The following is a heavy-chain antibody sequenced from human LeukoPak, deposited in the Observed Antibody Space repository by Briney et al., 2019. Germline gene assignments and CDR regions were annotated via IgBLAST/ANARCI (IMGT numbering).Heavy chain of an antibody. CDR2: IKSKTDGGTT. CDR1: GFTFNNAW. CDR3: IAGGDFWSGTGVDY. D-gene: IGHD3-3*01. V-gene: IGHV3-15*01. Sequence: GGSLRLSCAASGFTFNNAWMNWVRQAPGKGLEWVGRIKSKTDGGTTDYAAPVKGRFTISRDDSKNTLYLQMNSLKTEDTAVYYCIAGGDFWSGTGVDYWGQGTLVTVSS. J-gene: IGHJ4*02.